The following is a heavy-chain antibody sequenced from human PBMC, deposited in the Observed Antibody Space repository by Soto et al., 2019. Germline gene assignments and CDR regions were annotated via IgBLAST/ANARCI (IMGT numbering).Heavy chain of an antibody. Sequence: QVQLQETGPGLVKPSQTLSLTCTVSGGSISSGGYYWSWIRQHPGKGLEWIGYIYYSGSTYYNPSLNSRVTKSVPTSKNHFALKLSSVTAADTAVYYCARQGGEVAGREGHDAFDIWGQGTMVTVSS. CDR1: GGSISSGGYY. CDR2: IYYSGST. V-gene: IGHV4-31*03. D-gene: IGHD6-19*01. CDR3: ARQGGEVAGREGHDAFDI. J-gene: IGHJ3*02.